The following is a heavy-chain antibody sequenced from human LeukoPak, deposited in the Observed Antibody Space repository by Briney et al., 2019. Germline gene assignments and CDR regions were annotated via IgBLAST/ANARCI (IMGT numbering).Heavy chain of an antibody. Sequence: PGGSLRLSCAASGFTFSSYSMNWVRQAPGKGLEWVSSISSSSSYIYYADSVKGRFTISRDNAKNSLYLQMNSLGAEDTAVYYCAREGLNDYGDYVGAFDIWGQGTMVTVSS. CDR2: ISSSSSYI. V-gene: IGHV3-21*01. D-gene: IGHD4-17*01. J-gene: IGHJ3*02. CDR3: AREGLNDYGDYVGAFDI. CDR1: GFTFSSYS.